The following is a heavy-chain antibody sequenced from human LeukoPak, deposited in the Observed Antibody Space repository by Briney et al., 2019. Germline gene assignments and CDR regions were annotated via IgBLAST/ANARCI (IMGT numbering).Heavy chain of an antibody. V-gene: IGHV4-30-4*08. CDR1: GGSISSGDYY. J-gene: IGHJ6*03. Sequence: PSETLSLTCTVSGGSISSGDYYWSWIRQPPGKGLEWIGYIYYSGSTYYNPSLKSRVTISVDTSKNQFSLKLSSVTAADTAVYYCARGPMLDFWSGYYPSGPYYYYMDVWGKGTTATVSS. CDR3: ARGPMLDFWSGYYPSGPYYYYMDV. D-gene: IGHD3-3*01. CDR2: IYYSGST.